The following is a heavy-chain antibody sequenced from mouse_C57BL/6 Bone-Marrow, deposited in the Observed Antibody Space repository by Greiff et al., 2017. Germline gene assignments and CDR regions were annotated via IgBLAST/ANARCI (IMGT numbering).Heavy chain of an antibody. D-gene: IGHD1-1*01. J-gene: IGHJ3*01. CDR1: GFTFSSYG. V-gene: IGHV5-6*02. Sequence: EVKLLESGGDLVKPGGSLKLSCAASGFTFSSYGMSWVRQTPDKRLEWVATISSGGSYTYYPDSVKGRFTISRDNAKNTLYLQMSSLKSEDTAMYYCARRDYYGSSYFPFAYWGQGTLVTVSA. CDR2: ISSGGSYT. CDR3: ARRDYYGSSYFPFAY.